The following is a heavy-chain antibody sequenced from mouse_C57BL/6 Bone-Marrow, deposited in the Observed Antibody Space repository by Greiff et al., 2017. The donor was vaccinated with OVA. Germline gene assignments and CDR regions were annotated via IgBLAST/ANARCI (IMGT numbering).Heavy chain of an antibody. CDR3: ARIYDGYYLAWFAY. J-gene: IGHJ3*01. CDR1: GFTFSDYG. CDR2: ISNLAYSI. Sequence: EVKVVESGGGLVQPGGSLKLSCAASGFTFSDYGMAWVRQAPRKGPEWVAFISNLAYSIYYADTVTGRFTISRENAKNTLYLEMSSLRSEDTAMYYCARIYDGYYLAWFAYWGQGTLVTVSA. V-gene: IGHV5-15*01. D-gene: IGHD2-3*01.